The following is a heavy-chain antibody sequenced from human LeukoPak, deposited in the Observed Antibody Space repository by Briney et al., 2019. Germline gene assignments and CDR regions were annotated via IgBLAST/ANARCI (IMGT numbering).Heavy chain of an antibody. V-gene: IGHV6-1*01. CDR3: ARDFGTTGWHTIDY. J-gene: IGHJ4*02. CDR2: TYYRSKWYN. Sequence: QTLSLTCVLSGDRVSSKNGAWNWIRQSPSRGLEWLGSTYYRSKWYNDYAEYMECRMTISQDTSKNQYSLHLNSVTPDDASVYYCARDFGTTGWHTIDYWGQGTLVTVSS. D-gene: IGHD6-19*01. CDR1: GDRVSSKNGA.